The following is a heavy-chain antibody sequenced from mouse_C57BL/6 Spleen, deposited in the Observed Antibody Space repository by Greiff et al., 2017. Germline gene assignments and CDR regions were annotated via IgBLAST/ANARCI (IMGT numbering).Heavy chain of an antibody. CDR2: IYPGDGDT. CDR1: GYAFSSSW. V-gene: IGHV1-82*01. D-gene: IGHD2-5*01. CDR3: ARRDYSNSYYFDY. J-gene: IGHJ2*01. Sequence: QVQLQQSGPELVKPGASVKISCKASGYAFSSSWMNWVKQRPGKGLEWIGRIYPGDGDTNYNGKFKGKATLTADKSSSTAYMQLSSLTSEDSAVYFCARRDYSNSYYFDYWGQGTTLTVSS.